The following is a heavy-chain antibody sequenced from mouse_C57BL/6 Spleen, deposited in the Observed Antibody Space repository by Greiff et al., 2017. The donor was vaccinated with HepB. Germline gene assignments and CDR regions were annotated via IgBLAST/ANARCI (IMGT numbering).Heavy chain of an antibody. V-gene: IGHV5-4*01. Sequence: EVHLVESGGGLVKPGGSLKLSCAASGFTFSSYAMSWVRQTPEKRLEWVATISDGGSYTYYPDNVKGRFTISRDNAKNNLYLQMSHLKSEDTAMYYCARDSSYYYAMDYWGQGTSVTVSS. J-gene: IGHJ4*01. CDR1: GFTFSSYA. CDR3: ARDSSYYYAMDY. CDR2: ISDGGSYT.